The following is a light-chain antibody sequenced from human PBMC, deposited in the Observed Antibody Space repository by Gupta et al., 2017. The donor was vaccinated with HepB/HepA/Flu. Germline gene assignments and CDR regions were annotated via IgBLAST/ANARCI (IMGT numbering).Light chain of an antibody. CDR1: TLRSYY. CDR2: GKN. V-gene: IGLV3-19*01. Sequence: SGLTQAPAVSVPLGQTVSITCPGATLRSYYASWYQQKPGQAPVLVIYGKNNRPSGIPDRFSGASSGDTASLTITGAQAEDEADYYCKTLDTSGNHLVFGGGTKLTGL. J-gene: IGLJ2*01. CDR3: KTLDTSGNHLV.